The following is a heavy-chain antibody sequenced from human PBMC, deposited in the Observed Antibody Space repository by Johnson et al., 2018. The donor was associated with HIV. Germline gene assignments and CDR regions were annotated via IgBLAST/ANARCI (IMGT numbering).Heavy chain of an antibody. D-gene: IGHD6-19*01. V-gene: IGHV3-9*01. CDR1: GFTFDDYA. Sequence: VQLVESGGGVVRPGGSLRLSCAASGFTFDDYAMHWVRQAPGKGLEWVSGISWNSGSLGYADSVKGRFTISSDNAKNSLYLQMSSLRAEDTGLYYCAKDRAVARWDAFDIWGQGTMVTVPS. CDR2: ISWNSGSL. J-gene: IGHJ3*02. CDR3: AKDRAVARWDAFDI.